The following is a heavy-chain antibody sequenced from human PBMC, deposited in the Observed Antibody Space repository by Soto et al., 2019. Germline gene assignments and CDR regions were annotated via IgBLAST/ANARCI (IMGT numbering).Heavy chain of an antibody. CDR1: GFTFTSSA. CDR2: IVVGSGNT. V-gene: IGHV1-58*01. D-gene: IGHD3-22*01. CDR3: AAFYDSSGYYFWGYFDL. Sequence: QMQLVQSGPEVKKPGTSVKVSCKASGFTFTSSAVQWVRQARGQRLEWLGWIVVGSGNTNYAQKFQERVTITRDMSTSTAYMELSSLRSEDTAVYYCAAFYDSSGYYFWGYFDLWGRGTLVSVST. J-gene: IGHJ2*01.